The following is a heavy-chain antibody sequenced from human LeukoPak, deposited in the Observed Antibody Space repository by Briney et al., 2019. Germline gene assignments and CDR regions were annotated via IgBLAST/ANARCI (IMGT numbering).Heavy chain of an antibody. Sequence: TLSLICAVSGGSISSGSYYWCWIRQPAGKGLEWIGRIHSSGSTNYNPSLKSRVSISADTSKNQFSLKLTSVTAADTAVYYCARDGDYGDYEYWGQGTLVTVSS. CDR2: IHSSGST. V-gene: IGHV4-61*02. J-gene: IGHJ4*02. D-gene: IGHD4-17*01. CDR3: ARDGDYGDYEY. CDR1: GGSISSGSYY.